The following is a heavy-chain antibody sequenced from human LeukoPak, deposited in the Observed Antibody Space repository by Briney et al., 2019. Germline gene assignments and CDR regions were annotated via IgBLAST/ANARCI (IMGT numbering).Heavy chain of an antibody. Sequence: GGSLRLSCAASGFTFSSYAMSWVRQAPGKGLDWVSVISASGADAYYSDSVKGRFTISRDDSKNTLYLYMNSLRADDTAVYYCATYRRGPSYYFDYWSQGTLVTVSS. CDR3: ATYRRGPSYYFDY. J-gene: IGHJ4*02. D-gene: IGHD3-16*02. V-gene: IGHV3-23*01. CDR1: GFTFSSYA. CDR2: ISASGADA.